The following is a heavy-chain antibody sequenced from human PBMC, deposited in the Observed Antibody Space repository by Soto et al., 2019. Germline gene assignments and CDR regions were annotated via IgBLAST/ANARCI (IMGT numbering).Heavy chain of an antibody. CDR1: GFTFSSYA. J-gene: IGHJ6*02. CDR2: ISGSGGST. D-gene: IGHD1-26*01. V-gene: IGHV3-23*01. Sequence: GGSLRLSCAASGFTFSSYAMTWVRQAPGKGLEWVSVISGSGGSTYYADSVKGRFTISRDNSKNTLYLQMNSLRAEDTAVYYCAKNEGRGAIGGYYYYGMDVWGQGTTVTVSS. CDR3: AKNEGRGAIGGYYYYGMDV.